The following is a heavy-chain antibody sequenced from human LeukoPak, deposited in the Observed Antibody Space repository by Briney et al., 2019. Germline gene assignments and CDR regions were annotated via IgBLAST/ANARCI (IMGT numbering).Heavy chain of an antibody. J-gene: IGHJ4*02. CDR2: INPNSGGT. Sequence: ASVKVSCKASGYTFTGYYIHWVRQAPGQGLEWMGWINPNSGGTNYAQKFQGRVTMTRDTSISTAYMELSRLRSDDTAVYYCARVLKGGYSYGDYIDYWGQGTLVTVSS. CDR1: GYTFTGYY. D-gene: IGHD5-18*01. CDR3: ARVLKGGYSYGDYIDY. V-gene: IGHV1-2*02.